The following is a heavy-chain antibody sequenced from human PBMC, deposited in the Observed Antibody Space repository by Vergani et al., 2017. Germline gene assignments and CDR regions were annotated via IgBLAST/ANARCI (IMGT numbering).Heavy chain of an antibody. CDR1: GGTFSSYA. CDR2: IIPIFGTA. J-gene: IGHJ4*02. Sequence: GQLEEDGGEVKKPGSSVKVSCKASGGTFSSYAISWVRQAPGQGLEWMGGIIPIFGTANYAQKFQGRVTITADESTSTAYMELSSLRSEDTAVYYCARSYYDSSGYYTFDYWGQGTLVTVSS. V-gene: IGHV1-69*01. D-gene: IGHD3-22*01. CDR3: ARSYYDSSGYYTFDY.